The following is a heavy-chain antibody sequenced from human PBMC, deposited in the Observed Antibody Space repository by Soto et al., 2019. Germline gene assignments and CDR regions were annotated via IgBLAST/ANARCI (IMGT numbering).Heavy chain of an antibody. J-gene: IGHJ4*02. CDR3: ARAPILVSVTLHENYFDS. CDR2: ISAYNGNT. Sequence: ASVKVSCKASGYTFTSYGISWVRQAPGQGLEWMGWISAYNGNTNYAQKLQGRVTMTTDTSTSTAYMELRSLRSDDTAVYYCARAPILVSVTLHENYFDSWGQGTLVTVS. V-gene: IGHV1-18*01. D-gene: IGHD2-21*02. CDR1: GYTFTSYG.